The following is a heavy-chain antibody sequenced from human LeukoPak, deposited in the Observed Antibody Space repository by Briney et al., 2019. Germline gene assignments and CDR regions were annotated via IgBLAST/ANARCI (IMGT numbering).Heavy chain of an antibody. J-gene: IGHJ6*03. V-gene: IGHV1-18*01. CDR1: GYTFTGYG. CDR2: ISAYNGNT. CDR3: ARHWSGYYDYYYMDV. D-gene: IGHD3-3*01. Sequence: ASVKVSCKAPGYTFTGYGISWVRQAPGQGLEWMGWISAYNGNTNYAQKLQGRVTMTTDTSTSTAYMELRSLRSDDTAVYYCARHWSGYYDYYYMDVWGKGTTVTVSS.